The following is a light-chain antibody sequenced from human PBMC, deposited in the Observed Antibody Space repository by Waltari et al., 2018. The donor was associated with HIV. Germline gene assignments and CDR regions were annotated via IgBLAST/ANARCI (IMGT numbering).Light chain of an antibody. Sequence: HSVLTQPPSLSGAPGQTVTLYCTGTRSNIGADYPVRWYQQLPGTAPKLLIYGNTIRPSGVPDRFSGSKSGTSASLAITGLQADDEADYYCQSYDSSLSAWVFGGGTKLTVL. CDR1: RSNIGADYP. CDR3: QSYDSSLSAWV. V-gene: IGLV1-40*01. CDR2: GNT. J-gene: IGLJ3*02.